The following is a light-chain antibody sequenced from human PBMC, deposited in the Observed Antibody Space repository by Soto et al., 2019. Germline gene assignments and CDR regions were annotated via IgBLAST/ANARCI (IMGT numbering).Light chain of an antibody. Sequence: QYVLTQPPSASGSPAQSVTISCTGTSSDVGGYTYVSWYQQHPGKAPKLMIYEVSKRPSGVPDRFSGSRSGNTASLTVSGLQAEDEADYYCSSYAGITPYVFGTGTKVTVL. CDR3: SSYAGITPYV. CDR1: SSDVGGYTY. V-gene: IGLV2-8*01. J-gene: IGLJ1*01. CDR2: EVS.